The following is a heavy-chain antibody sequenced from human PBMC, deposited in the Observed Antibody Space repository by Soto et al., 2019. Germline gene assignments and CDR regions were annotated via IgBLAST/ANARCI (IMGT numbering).Heavy chain of an antibody. V-gene: IGHV1-18*01. J-gene: IGHJ6*02. Sequence: QVQLVQSGGEVKKPGASVKVSCKTSGYSFTTYGISWVRQAPGQGLEWMGWISAYNGNTNYAQKLQDRVTMTTDTSTSTAYMELRSLRSVDTAVYYCEREGPAPYYYYGMDVWGQGSTVTVSS. CDR2: ISAYNGNT. CDR1: GYSFTTYG. CDR3: EREGPAPYYYYGMDV.